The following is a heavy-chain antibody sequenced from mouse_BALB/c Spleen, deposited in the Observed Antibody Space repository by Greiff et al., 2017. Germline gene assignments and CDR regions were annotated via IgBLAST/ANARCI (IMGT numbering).Heavy chain of an antibody. CDR1: GYTFTSYW. V-gene: IGHV1S81*02. CDR3: ERGGDYDYY. D-gene: IGHD2-4*01. J-gene: IGHJ2*01. Sequence: VQLQQPGAELVKPGASVKLSCKASGYTFTSYWMHWVKQRPGQGLEWIGEINPSNGRTNYNEKFKSKATLTVDKSSSTAYMQLSSLTSEDSAVYYCERGGDYDYYWGQGTTLTVSS. CDR2: INPSNGRT.